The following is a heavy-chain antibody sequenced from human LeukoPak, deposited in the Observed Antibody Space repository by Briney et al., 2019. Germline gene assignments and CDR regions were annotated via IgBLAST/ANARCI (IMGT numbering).Heavy chain of an antibody. CDR3: ARVSAAVVVTPNYIDY. CDR2: IYYSGST. Sequence: SETLSLTCTVSGGFISSYYWSWIRQPPGNGLEWIGYIYYSGSTNYNPSLKSRVTISVDTSKNQFSLKLSSVTAADTAVYYCARVSAAVVVTPNYIDYWGQGTLVTVSS. J-gene: IGHJ4*02. V-gene: IGHV4-59*12. D-gene: IGHD3-22*01. CDR1: GGFISSYY.